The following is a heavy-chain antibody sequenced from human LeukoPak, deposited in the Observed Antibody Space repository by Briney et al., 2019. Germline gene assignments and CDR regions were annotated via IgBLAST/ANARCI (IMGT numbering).Heavy chain of an antibody. CDR3: ASSSGYYGPPPGS. V-gene: IGHV3-74*01. Sequence: GGSLRLSCAASGFTFSGSAMSWVRQAPGKGLVWVSRINSDGSSTSYADSVKGRFTISRDNAKNTLYLQMNSLRAEDTAVYYCASSSGYYGPPPGSWGQGTLVTVSS. CDR1: GFTFSGSA. D-gene: IGHD3-22*01. J-gene: IGHJ5*02. CDR2: INSDGSST.